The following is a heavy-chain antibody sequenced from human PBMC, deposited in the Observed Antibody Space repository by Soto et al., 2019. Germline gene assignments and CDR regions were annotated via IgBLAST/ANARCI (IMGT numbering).Heavy chain of an antibody. CDR3: ASSDYLEYYYYGMDV. CDR1: GFTFSSYS. CDR2: ISSSSSYI. J-gene: IGHJ6*02. D-gene: IGHD4-17*01. Sequence: GGSLRLSCAASGFTFSSYSMNWVRQAPGKGLEWVSSISSSSSYIYYADSVKGRFTISRDNAKNSLYLQMNSLRAEDTAVYYCASSDYLEYYYYGMDVWGQGTTVTVSS. V-gene: IGHV3-21*01.